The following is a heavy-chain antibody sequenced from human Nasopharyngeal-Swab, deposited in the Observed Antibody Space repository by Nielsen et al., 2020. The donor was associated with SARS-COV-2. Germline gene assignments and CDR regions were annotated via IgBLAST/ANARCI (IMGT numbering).Heavy chain of an antibody. CDR3: ARRYYDFWSGYYQGWFDP. Sequence: LRLSCTVSGGSISSGGYYWSWIRQHPGKGLEWIGYIYYSGSTYYNPSLKSRVTISVDTSKNQFSLKLSSVTAADTAVYYCARRYYDFWSGYYQGWFDPWGQGTLVTVSS. V-gene: IGHV4-31*03. CDR2: IYYSGST. CDR1: GGSISSGGYY. D-gene: IGHD3-3*01. J-gene: IGHJ5*02.